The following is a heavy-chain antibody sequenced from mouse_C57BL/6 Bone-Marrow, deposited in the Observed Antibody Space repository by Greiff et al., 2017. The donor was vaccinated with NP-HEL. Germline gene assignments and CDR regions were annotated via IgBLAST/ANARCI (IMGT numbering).Heavy chain of an antibody. Sequence: VQLQQSGAELARPGASVKMSCKASGYTFTSYTMHWVKQRPGQGLEWIGYINPSSGYTKYNQKFKDKATLTADKSSSTAYMQLSSLTSEDSAVYYCASTIYDCYYGDYWGQGTTLTVSS. D-gene: IGHD2-3*01. CDR1: GYTFTSYT. V-gene: IGHV1-4*01. CDR2: INPSSGYT. J-gene: IGHJ2*01. CDR3: ASTIYDCYYGDY.